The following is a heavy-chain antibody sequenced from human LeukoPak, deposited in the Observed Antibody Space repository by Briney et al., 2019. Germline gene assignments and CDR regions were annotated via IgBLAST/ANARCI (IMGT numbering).Heavy chain of an antibody. CDR3: ARNSASTTWLFVRPPSYGMDV. CDR1: GFILCIYE. Sequence: GGSLSLSCIASGFILCIYEVHWVRDAPGEGLEGSSYIICRGPIIYYAHSVKSRFSISRDKAKNSLYLQMNTLRAEDTALYFCARNSASTTWLFVRPPSYGMDVWGHGTTVTVSS. D-gene: IGHD6-13*01. V-gene: IGHV3-48*03. CDR2: IICRGPII. J-gene: IGHJ6*02.